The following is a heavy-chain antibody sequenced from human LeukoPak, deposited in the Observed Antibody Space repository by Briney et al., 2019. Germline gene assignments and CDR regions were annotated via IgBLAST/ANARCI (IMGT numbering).Heavy chain of an antibody. CDR3: AGTLATAVTPDYYYGMDV. V-gene: IGHV1-69*04. D-gene: IGHD4-23*01. CDR1: GGTFSSYA. CDR2: IIPILGIA. J-gene: IGHJ6*02. Sequence: SVKVSCKASGGTFSSYAISWVRQAPGQGLEWMGRIIPILGIANYAQKFQGRVTITADKSTSTAYMELSSLRSEDTAVYYCAGTLATAVTPDYYYGMDVWGQGTTVTVSS.